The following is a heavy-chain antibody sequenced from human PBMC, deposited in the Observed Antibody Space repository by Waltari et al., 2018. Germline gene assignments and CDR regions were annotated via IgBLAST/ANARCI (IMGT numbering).Heavy chain of an antibody. CDR3: ATDLPGDRDFDF. V-gene: IGHV3-48*03. Sequence: EVQLVESGGGLVQPGGSLRLSCVAPGFIFSNYQMNWVRQAPGKGLEWVSFIRSGGSTIYADSVKGRFTISRDNAENSLYLQMNSLRVEDTAIYYCATDLPGDRDFDFWGQGTLVTVSS. CDR2: IRSGGSTI. D-gene: IGHD7-27*01. CDR1: GFIFSNYQ. J-gene: IGHJ4*02.